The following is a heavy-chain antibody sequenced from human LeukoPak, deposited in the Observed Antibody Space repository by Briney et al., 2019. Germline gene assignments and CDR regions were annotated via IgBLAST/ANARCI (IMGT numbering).Heavy chain of an antibody. CDR2: IYTSGST. J-gene: IGHJ5*02. CDR1: GGSISSYY. CDR3: ARHVGAITSNWFAP. V-gene: IGHV4-4*09. D-gene: IGHD1-26*01. Sequence: SETLSLTCTVSGGSISSYYWSWIRQPPGKGLEWIGYIYTSGSTNYNPSLESRVTISVDTSKNKFSLKLTSVPAPDTALYSCARHVGAITSNWFAPWGQGTLVTVSS.